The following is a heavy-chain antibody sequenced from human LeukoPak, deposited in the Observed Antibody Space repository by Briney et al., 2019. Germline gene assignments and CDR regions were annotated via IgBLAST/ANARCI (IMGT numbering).Heavy chain of an antibody. CDR2: IYYSGNT. D-gene: IGHD3-22*01. J-gene: IGHJ5*02. CDR1: GGSVSSGGYY. Sequence: PSETLSLTCTVSGGSVSSGGYYWSWIRQPPGKGLEWIGYIYYSGNTYYNPSLKSRLTISVDTSNNQFSLRLSSVTAADTAVYYCVRVSPGDDYYDSGDNPNWFDPWGQGTLVTVSS. V-gene: IGHV4-31*03. CDR3: VRVSPGDDYYDSGDNPNWFDP.